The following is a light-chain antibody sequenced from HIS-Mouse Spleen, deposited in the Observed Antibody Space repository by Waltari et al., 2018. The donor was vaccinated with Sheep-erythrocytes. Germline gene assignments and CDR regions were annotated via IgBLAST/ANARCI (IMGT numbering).Light chain of an antibody. CDR1: SSDVGSSNL. CDR3: CSYAGSSTPWV. V-gene: IGLV2-23*01. Sequence: QSALTQPASVSGSPGQTITISCTGTSSDVGSSNLVSWYHQHPGKAPKLMIYGGSKRPSGVSNRFSGSKSGNTASLTISGLQAEDEADYYCCSYAGSSTPWVFGGGTKLTVL. CDR2: GGS. J-gene: IGLJ3*02.